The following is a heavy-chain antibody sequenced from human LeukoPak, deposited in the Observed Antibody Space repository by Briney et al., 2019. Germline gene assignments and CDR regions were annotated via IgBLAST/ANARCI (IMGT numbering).Heavy chain of an antibody. D-gene: IGHD1-26*01. CDR3: ARDSSFVLGAFDI. CDR2: ISSSGSTI. V-gene: IGHV3-11*01. CDR1: GFTFRSYY. Sequence: PGGSLRLSCAASGFTFRSYYMSWVRQAPGKGLEWVSYISSSGSTIYYADSVKGRFTISRDNAKNSLYLQMNSLRAEDTAVYYCARDSSFVLGAFDIWGQGTMVTVSS. J-gene: IGHJ3*02.